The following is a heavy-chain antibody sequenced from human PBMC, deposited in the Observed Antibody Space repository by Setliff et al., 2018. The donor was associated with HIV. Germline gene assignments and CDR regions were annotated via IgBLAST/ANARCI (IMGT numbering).Heavy chain of an antibody. CDR2: IYYSGST. CDR3: ARVVGATNHYYYYMDV. CDR1: GGSISSYY. Sequence: SETLSLTCTVSGGSISSYYWSWIRQPPGKGLEWIGYIYYSGSTNYNPSLKSRVTISVDMSKNQFSLKLSSVTAADTAVYYCARVVGATNHYYYYMDVWGKGTTVTVSS. J-gene: IGHJ6*03. V-gene: IGHV4-59*01. D-gene: IGHD1-26*01.